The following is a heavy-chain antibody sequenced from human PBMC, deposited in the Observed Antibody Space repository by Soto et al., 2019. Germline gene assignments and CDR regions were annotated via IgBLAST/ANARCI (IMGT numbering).Heavy chain of an antibody. D-gene: IGHD6-19*01. J-gene: IGHJ6*02. V-gene: IGHV3-30-3*01. CDR3: ARTSSSGSVDYYYYGMDV. CDR2: ISYDGINK. CDR1: GFTFSSYA. Sequence: QVQLVESGGGVVQPGRSLRLSCATSGFTFSSYALHWVRQAPGKGLEWVAVISYDGINKFYADSVRGRFTISRDNSKNTLYLKMNSLRAEDTAVYYCARTSSSGSVDYYYYGMDVWGQGTTVTVSS.